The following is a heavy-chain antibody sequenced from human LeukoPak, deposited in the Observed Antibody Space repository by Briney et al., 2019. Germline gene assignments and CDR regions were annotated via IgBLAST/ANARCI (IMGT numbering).Heavy chain of an antibody. J-gene: IGHJ5*02. D-gene: IGHD3-10*01. CDR3: ARDRLWFGEFPLNWFDP. CDR1: GGTFSSYA. CDR2: IIPIFGTA. V-gene: IGHV1-69*05. Sequence: SVKVSCKASGGTFSSYAISWVRQAPGQGLEWMGRIIPIFGTANYAQRFQGRVTITTDESTSTAYMELSSLRSEDTAVYYCARDRLWFGEFPLNWFDPWGQGTLVTVSS.